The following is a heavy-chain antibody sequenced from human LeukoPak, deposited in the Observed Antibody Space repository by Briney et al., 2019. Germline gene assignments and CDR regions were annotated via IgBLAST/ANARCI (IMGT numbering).Heavy chain of an antibody. CDR1: GGSISSTNW. D-gene: IGHD5-12*01. CDR3: ASSEATTTPPPYGMDV. CDR2: IYHTGGT. J-gene: IGHJ6*02. V-gene: IGHV4-4*02. Sequence: PSETLSLTCAVSGGSISSTNWWSWIRQLPGKGLEWIGYIYHTGGTFYNPSLKSRVIISVDTSKNQFSLKLSSVTAADTAVYYCASSEATTTPPPYGMDVWGQGTTVTVSS.